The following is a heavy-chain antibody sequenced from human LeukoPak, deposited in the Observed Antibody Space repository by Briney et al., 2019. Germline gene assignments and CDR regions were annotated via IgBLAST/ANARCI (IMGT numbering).Heavy chain of an antibody. D-gene: IGHD3-3*01. J-gene: IGHJ6*03. CDR1: GFTFSSYA. V-gene: IGHV3-30-3*01. CDR3: ARGVYYDFWSGSTLGYFYMDV. Sequence: PGGSLRLSCAASGFTFSSYAMHWVRQAPGKGLEWVAVISYDGSNKYYADSVKGRFTISRDNSKNTLYLQMNSLRAEDTAVYYCARGVYYDFWSGSTLGYFYMDVWGKGTTVTVSS. CDR2: ISYDGSNK.